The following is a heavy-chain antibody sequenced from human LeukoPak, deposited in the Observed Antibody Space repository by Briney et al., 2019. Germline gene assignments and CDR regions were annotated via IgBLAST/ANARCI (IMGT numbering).Heavy chain of an antibody. V-gene: IGHV3-23*01. CDR3: ATEITIFGVVIDY. D-gene: IGHD3-3*01. Sequence: TGGSLRLSCAASGFTFSSYAMSWVRQAPGKGLEWVSAISGSGGSTYYADSVKGRFTISRDNSKNTLYLQMNSLRAEDTAVYYCATEITIFGVVIDYWGQGTLVTVSS. CDR2: ISGSGGST. CDR1: GFTFSSYA. J-gene: IGHJ4*02.